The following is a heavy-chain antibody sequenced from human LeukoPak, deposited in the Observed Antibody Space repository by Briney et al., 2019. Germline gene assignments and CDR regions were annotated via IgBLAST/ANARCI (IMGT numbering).Heavy chain of an antibody. CDR2: IYTSGST. J-gene: IGHJ4*02. CDR3: ARDFDY. V-gene: IGHV4-61*02. CDR1: GGSISSGSYY. Sequence: SETLSLTCTVSGGSISSGSYYWSWIRQPAGKGLEWIGRIYTSGSTNYSPSLKSRVTISVDTSKNQFSLKLSSVTAADTAVYYCARDFDYWGQGTLVTVSS.